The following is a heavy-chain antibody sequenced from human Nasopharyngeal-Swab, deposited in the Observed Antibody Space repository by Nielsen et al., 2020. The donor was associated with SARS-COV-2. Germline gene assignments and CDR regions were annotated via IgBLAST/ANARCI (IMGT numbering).Heavy chain of an antibody. CDR2: INDYEDRL. D-gene: IGHD3-16*01. J-gene: IGHJ3*02. CDR3: VNDLRGKYGFEI. Sequence: GGSLRLSCSASGFTFSIHAMHWVRQAPGKGLEYVSTINDYEDRLYYADSVKGRFTISRDNSKNTLYLQMSSLRAEDTAVYWCVNDLRGKYGFEIWGQGTMVTVSS. CDR1: GFTFSIHA. V-gene: IGHV3-64D*06.